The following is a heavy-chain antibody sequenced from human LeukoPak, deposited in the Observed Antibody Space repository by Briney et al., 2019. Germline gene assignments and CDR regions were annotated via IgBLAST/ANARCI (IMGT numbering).Heavy chain of an antibody. CDR3: ARVRDYDFWSGPDAYYFDY. J-gene: IGHJ4*02. CDR1: GGSISSYY. CDR2: IYYSGST. Sequence: PSETLSLTCTVSGGSISSYYWSWIRQPPGKGLERIGYIYYSGSTNYNPSLKSRVTISVDTSKNQFSLKLSSVTAADTAVYYCARVRDYDFWSGPDAYYFDYWGQGTLVTVSS. V-gene: IGHV4-59*01. D-gene: IGHD3-3*01.